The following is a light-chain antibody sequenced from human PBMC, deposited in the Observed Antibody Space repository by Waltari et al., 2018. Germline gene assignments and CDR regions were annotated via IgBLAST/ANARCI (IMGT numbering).Light chain of an antibody. Sequence: QLVLTQSPSASASLGASVKLTCTLSSGHSSHAIAWHQQQPEKGPRYLMRLNSDGSHTKGDGIPKRFSGASSGAERYLTISSLQSEDEADYDCQTWATGIRVFGGGTKLTVL. CDR2: LNSDGSH. J-gene: IGLJ2*01. V-gene: IGLV4-69*01. CDR1: SGHSSHA. CDR3: QTWATGIRV.